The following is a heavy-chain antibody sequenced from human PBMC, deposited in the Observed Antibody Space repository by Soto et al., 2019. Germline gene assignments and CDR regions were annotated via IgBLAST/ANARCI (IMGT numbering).Heavy chain of an antibody. V-gene: IGHV5-51*01. D-gene: IGHD6-19*01. Sequence: LKISCKVSGASFTGFWIGWVRQMPGKGLEWLGSIYPRDSDTRYSPSFQGQVTISADKSLSTAYLQWNSLQASDTAIYYCARQHPLDSRVWYTWGQGTLVTVSS. CDR1: GASFTGFW. J-gene: IGHJ4*02. CDR3: ARQHPLDSRVWYT. CDR2: IYPRDSDT.